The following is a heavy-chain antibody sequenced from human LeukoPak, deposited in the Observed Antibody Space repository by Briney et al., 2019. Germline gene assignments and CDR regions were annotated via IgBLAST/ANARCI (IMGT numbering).Heavy chain of an antibody. Sequence: GGSLRLSCAASGFTFSSYAMHWVRQAPGKGLEWVAVISFDGTNKYYTDSVKGRFSISRDNSKNTLYLEMDSLRAEDTAVYYCAKGGERWQQFWYYDNWGQGTFITVSS. D-gene: IGHD5-24*01. CDR2: ISFDGTNK. V-gene: IGHV3-30*10. CDR3: AKGGERWQQFWYYDN. J-gene: IGHJ4*02. CDR1: GFTFSSYA.